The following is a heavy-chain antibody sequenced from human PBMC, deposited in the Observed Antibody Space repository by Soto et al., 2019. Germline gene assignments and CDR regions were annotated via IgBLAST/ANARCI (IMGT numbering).Heavy chain of an antibody. V-gene: IGHV1-69*02. J-gene: IGHJ6*02. Sequence: QVQLVQSGAEVKKPGSSVKVSCKASGGTFSSYTISWVRQAPGQGLEWMGRIIPILGIANYAQKFQGRVTSXXDXSXXTGYMERSSLRSADTVVYYCALSTTGYYYYFGMAVWGQGTTVTVSS. CDR1: GGTFSSYT. CDR3: ALSTTGYYYYFGMAV. CDR2: IIPILGIA.